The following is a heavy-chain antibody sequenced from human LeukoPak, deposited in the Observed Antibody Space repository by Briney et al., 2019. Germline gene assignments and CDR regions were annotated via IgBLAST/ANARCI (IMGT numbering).Heavy chain of an antibody. CDR2: IKSDGSTT. D-gene: IGHD3-22*01. V-gene: IGHV3-74*01. CDR1: GFTFSTYW. CDR3: AKNSADYYDSSDYHWTLRFDY. J-gene: IGHJ4*02. Sequence: GGSLRLSCAASGFTFSTYWMHWVRQAPGKGLVWVSRIKSDGSTTNYADSVKGRFTISRDNSKNTLYLQMNSLRAEDTAIYYCAKNSADYYDSSDYHWTLRFDYWGQGSLVTVSS.